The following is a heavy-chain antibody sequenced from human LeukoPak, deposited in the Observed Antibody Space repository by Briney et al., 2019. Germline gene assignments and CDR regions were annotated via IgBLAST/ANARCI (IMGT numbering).Heavy chain of an antibody. CDR1: GYTFTSYG. CDR2: ISAYNGNT. CDR3: ARDQGAPIAVAATFDY. Sequence: ASVKVSCKASGYTFTSYGISWVRQAPGQGLEWMGWISAYNGNTNYAQKLQGRVTMTTDTSTSTAYMELRSLRSDDTAVYYCARDQGAPIAVAATFDYWGQGTPVTVSS. V-gene: IGHV1-18*04. D-gene: IGHD6-19*01. J-gene: IGHJ4*02.